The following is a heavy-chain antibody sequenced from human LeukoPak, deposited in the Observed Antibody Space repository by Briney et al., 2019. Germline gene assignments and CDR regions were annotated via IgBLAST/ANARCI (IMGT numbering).Heavy chain of an antibody. J-gene: IGHJ6*03. CDR3: ARASNQSPYYMDV. CDR2: INPNSGGT. V-gene: IGHV1-2*02. CDR1: GYTFTGYY. Sequence: GASVKVSCKASGYTFTGYYLHWVRQAPGQGLEWMGWINPNSGGTNYAQKFQGRVTMTRDTSISTAYMELSRLRSDDTAVYYCARASNQSPYYMDVWGKGTTVTISS.